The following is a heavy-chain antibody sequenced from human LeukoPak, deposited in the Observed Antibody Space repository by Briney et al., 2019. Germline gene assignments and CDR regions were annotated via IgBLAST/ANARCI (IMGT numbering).Heavy chain of an antibody. V-gene: IGHV4-39*01. J-gene: IGHJ4*02. CDR2: IYYSGST. D-gene: IGHD6-25*01. CDR1: GGSISSSSYY. Sequence: SSETLFLTCTVSGGSISSSSYYWGWIRQPPGKGLEWIGSIYYSGSTYYNPSLKSRVTISVDTSKNQFSLKLSSVTAADTAVYYCARRVGVAAAHYFDYWGQGTLVTVSS. CDR3: ARRVGVAAAHYFDY.